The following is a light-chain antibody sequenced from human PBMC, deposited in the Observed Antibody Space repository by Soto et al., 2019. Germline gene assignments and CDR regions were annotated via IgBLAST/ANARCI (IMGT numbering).Light chain of an antibody. CDR1: SSDVGGYNY. CDR3: CSYAGTYTDV. CDR2: DVN. V-gene: IGLV2-11*01. Sequence: QSVLTQPRSVSGSPGQSVTISCTGTSSDVGGYNYVSWYQQHPGKAPKLMIYDVNKRPSGVPDRFSGSKSGSTASPTISGXQSEDEADYFCCSYAGTYTDVFATGTKVT. J-gene: IGLJ1*01.